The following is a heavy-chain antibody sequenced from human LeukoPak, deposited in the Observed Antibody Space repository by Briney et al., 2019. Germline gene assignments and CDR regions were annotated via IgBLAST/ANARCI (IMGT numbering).Heavy chain of an antibody. D-gene: IGHD2/OR15-2a*01. J-gene: IGHJ4*02. V-gene: IGHV3-21*01. CDR1: GFTFSSYS. CDR2: ISSSDSYI. CDR3: ARELTFDY. Sequence: PGGSLRLSCAASGFTFSSYSMNWVRQAPGKGLEWVSYISSSDSYIYYADSVKGRFTISRDNAKNSLYPQMNSLRAEDTAVYYCARELTFDYWGQGALVTVSS.